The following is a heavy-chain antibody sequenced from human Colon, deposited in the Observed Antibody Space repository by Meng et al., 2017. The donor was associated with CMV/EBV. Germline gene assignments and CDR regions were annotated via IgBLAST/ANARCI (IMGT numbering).Heavy chain of an antibody. V-gene: IGHV7-4-1*02. D-gene: IGHD2-15*01. J-gene: IGHJ5*02. CDR3: ARDFCNAGSCYSGRHSRRFDP. CDR2: INTKPGKP. Sequence: INWVRQAPGQRLEWLGWINTKPGKPTYAKGFTGRFVFSLDTSVSTAYLQISSLQADDTAVYYCARDFCNAGSCYSGRHSRRFDPWGQGTLVTVSS.